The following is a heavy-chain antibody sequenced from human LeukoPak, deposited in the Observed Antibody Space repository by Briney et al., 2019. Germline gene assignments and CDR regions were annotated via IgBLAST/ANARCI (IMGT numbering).Heavy chain of an antibody. V-gene: IGHV3-30*04. CDR2: ISYDGSNK. J-gene: IGHJ4*02. Sequence: GGSLRLSCAASGFTFSSYAMHWVRQAPGKGLEWVAGISYDGSNKYYADSVKGRFTISRDNSKNTLYPQMNSLRAEDTAVYYCARGPLPRWGYYYDSSGYVDYWGQGTLVTVSS. CDR1: GFTFSSYA. CDR3: ARGPLPRWGYYYDSSGYVDY. D-gene: IGHD3-22*01.